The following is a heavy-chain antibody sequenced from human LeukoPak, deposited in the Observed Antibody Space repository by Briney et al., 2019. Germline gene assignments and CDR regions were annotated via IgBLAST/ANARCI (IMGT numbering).Heavy chain of an antibody. J-gene: IGHJ3*02. V-gene: IGHV4-34*01. CDR2: INHSGST. D-gene: IGHD2-2*02. CDR3: ARLYRGDAFDT. CDR1: GGSFSGYY. Sequence: PSGTLSLTCAVYGGSFSGYYWSWIRQPPGKGLEWIGEINHSGSTNYNPSLKSRVTISVDTSKNQFSLKLSSVTAADTAVYYCARLYRGDAFDTWGQGTMVTVSS.